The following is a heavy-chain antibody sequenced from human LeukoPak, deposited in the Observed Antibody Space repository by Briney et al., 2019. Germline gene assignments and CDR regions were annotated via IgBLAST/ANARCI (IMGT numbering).Heavy chain of an antibody. D-gene: IGHD3-9*01. CDR1: GFTFNSYA. CDR3: AKGYNYDILTGYYDY. V-gene: IGHV3-23*01. CDR2: ISGSGGSI. Sequence: GGSLRLSCAASGFTFNSYAMSWVRQAPGKGLEWVSAISGSGGSIYYADSVKGRFTISRDNSKNTLYLQMNSLRAEDTAVYYCAKGYNYDILTGYYDYWGQGTLVTVSS. J-gene: IGHJ4*02.